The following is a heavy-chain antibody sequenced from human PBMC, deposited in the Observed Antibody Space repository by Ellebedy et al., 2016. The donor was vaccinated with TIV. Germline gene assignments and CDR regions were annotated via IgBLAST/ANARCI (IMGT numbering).Heavy chain of an antibody. Sequence: PGGSLRLSCAASGFTFRNYAMCWVRQAPGKGLEWVSTISGSNTYYADSVRGRFTIPRDNSKDTLYLQMNSLRAEDTAIYYRARDPVGVGPAFDVWGQGTMVTVSS. V-gene: IGHV3-23*01. D-gene: IGHD4-23*01. J-gene: IGHJ3*01. CDR2: ISGSNT. CDR1: GFTFRNYA. CDR3: ARDPVGVGPAFDV.